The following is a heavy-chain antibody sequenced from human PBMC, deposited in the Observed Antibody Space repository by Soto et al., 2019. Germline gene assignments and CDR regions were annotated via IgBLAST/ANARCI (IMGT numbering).Heavy chain of an antibody. CDR1: DGSINSDY. Sequence: QVRLQESGPGLVKPSETLSLTCTVSDGSINSDYWSWIRQPPGKGLEWIGYIFYTGSTNYNPSLKSRVTISLDKSKNHFSLKLTSVTAADTAVYYCARSYYYYYIDVWGRGTTVTVSS. V-gene: IGHV4-59*01. J-gene: IGHJ6*03. CDR2: IFYTGST. CDR3: ARSYYYYYIDV.